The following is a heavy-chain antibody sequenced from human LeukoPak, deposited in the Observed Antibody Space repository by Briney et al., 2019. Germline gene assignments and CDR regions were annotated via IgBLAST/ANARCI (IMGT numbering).Heavy chain of an antibody. CDR2: IYHSGST. Sequence: GSLRLSCAASGFTFSDYYISWIRQPPGKGLEWIGSIYHSGSTYYNPSLKSRVTIAVETSKNQFSLKLSPVTAADTAVYYCARESIVVVVAARRIKNWFDPWGQGTLVTVSS. CDR3: ARESIVVVVAARRIKNWFDP. CDR1: GFTFSDYY. J-gene: IGHJ5*02. V-gene: IGHV4-38-2*02. D-gene: IGHD2-15*01.